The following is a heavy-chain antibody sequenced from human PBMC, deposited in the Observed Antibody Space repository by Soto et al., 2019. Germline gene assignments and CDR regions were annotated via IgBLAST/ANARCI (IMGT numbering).Heavy chain of an antibody. Sequence: ASVKVSCKASGYTFTSYGISWVRQAPVQGLEWMGWISAYNGNTNYAQKLQGRVTMTTDTSTSTAYMELRSLRSDDTAVYHCAKLSGSYVYDPFDIWGQGTMVTVSS. CDR2: ISAYNGNT. J-gene: IGHJ3*02. CDR1: GYTFTSYG. CDR3: AKLSGSYVYDPFDI. D-gene: IGHD1-26*01. V-gene: IGHV1-18*04.